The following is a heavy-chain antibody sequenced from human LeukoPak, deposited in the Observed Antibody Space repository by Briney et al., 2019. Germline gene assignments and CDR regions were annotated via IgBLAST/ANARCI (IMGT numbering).Heavy chain of an antibody. CDR3: AREGHINYYDSSGIFDY. CDR2: IIPIFGTA. Sequence: ASVKVSCKASGGTFSSYAISWVRQAPGQALEWMGRIIPIFGTANYAQKFQGRVTITTDESTSTAYMELSSLRSEDTAVYYCAREGHINYYDSSGIFDYWGQGTLVTVSS. D-gene: IGHD3-22*01. J-gene: IGHJ4*02. CDR1: GGTFSSYA. V-gene: IGHV1-69*05.